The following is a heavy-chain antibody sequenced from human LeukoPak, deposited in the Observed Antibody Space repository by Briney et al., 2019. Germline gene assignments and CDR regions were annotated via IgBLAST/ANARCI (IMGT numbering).Heavy chain of an antibody. CDR3: GKEGGA. CDR1: GFRFSDFT. J-gene: IGHJ5*02. V-gene: IGHV3-23*01. D-gene: IGHD3-16*01. Sequence: GGSLRLSCAASGFRFSDFTMTWVRQAPGKGPEWVSAIGGRGGSTYYADSLGGRFTISRDNSKDMVYLQMNSLKVEDTATFYCGKEGGAWGQGTKVTVSS. CDR2: IGGRGGST.